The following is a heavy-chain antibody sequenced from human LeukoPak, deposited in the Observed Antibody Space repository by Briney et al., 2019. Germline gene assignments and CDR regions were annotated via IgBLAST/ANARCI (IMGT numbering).Heavy chain of an antibody. CDR2: VFYSGST. CDR3: AREKASYDSSGYYIGWYFDL. V-gene: IGHV4-59*01. CDR1: GGSIRSYY. D-gene: IGHD3-22*01. Sequence: SETLSLTCSVSGGSIRSYYWSWIRQPPGRGLEWIGYVFYSGSTNYNPSLKSRVSISVDTSKNQFSLKLSSVTAADTAVYYCAREKASYDSSGYYIGWYFDLWGRGTLVTVSS. J-gene: IGHJ2*01.